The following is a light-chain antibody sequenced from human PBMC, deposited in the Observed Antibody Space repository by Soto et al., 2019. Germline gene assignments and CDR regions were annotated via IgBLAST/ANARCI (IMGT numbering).Light chain of an antibody. J-gene: IGKJ2*01. CDR2: AAS. CDR3: QESHST. V-gene: IGKV1-39*01. Sequence: DAQMTQSPSSLSASVGDSVTITCRASQSIGTYLDWYQHKPGKAPQLLIYAASSLQSGVPSRFSGGGSGTDFTLTISSLQPEDFATYYCQESHSTFGQGTKLEIK. CDR1: QSIGTY.